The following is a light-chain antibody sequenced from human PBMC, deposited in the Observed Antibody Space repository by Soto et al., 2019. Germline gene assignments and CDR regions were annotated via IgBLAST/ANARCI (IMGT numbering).Light chain of an antibody. J-gene: IGKJ1*01. CDR1: QSVSSNF. V-gene: IGKV3-20*01. CDR3: HQYGSSPRT. CDR2: GAS. Sequence: EIVLTQSPGTLSLSPGERATLPCRASQSVSSNFLAWYQQKPGQAPRLLIYGASSRATGIPDRFSGSGSGTDFTLTISRLEPEDFAVYYCHQYGSSPRTFGQGTKVEIK.